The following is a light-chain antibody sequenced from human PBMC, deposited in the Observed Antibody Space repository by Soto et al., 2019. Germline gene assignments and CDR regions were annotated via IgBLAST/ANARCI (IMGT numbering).Light chain of an antibody. J-gene: IGKJ5*01. CDR1: QSLLHSHGYNY. V-gene: IGKV2-28*01. Sequence: DIVMTQIPVSLPVTPGEPASISCKSSQSLLHSHGYNYMDWYLQKPGQSPQLLIYFGSYRASGVPDRCSGSGSGTNFTLRISRVETDDFGIYYCMQALQVPITFGQGTRLEIK. CDR2: FGS. CDR3: MQALQVPIT.